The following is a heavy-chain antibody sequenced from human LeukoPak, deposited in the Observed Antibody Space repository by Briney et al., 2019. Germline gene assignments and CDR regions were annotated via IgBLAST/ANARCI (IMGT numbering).Heavy chain of an antibody. V-gene: IGHV3-23*01. D-gene: IGHD6-19*01. J-gene: IGHJ4*02. CDR1: GSTFSSYA. Sequence: GGSLRLSCAASGSTFSSYAMSWVRQAPGKGLEWVSAISGSGGSTYYADSVKGRFTISRDNSKNTLYLQMNSLRAENTAVYYCAKDQGGWYDPPWYWGQGTLVTVSS. CDR2: ISGSGGST. CDR3: AKDQGGWYDPPWY.